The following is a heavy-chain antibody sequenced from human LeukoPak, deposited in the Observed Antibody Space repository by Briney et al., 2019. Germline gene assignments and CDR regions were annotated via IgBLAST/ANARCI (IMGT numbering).Heavy chain of an antibody. J-gene: IGHJ4*02. CDR3: AREWRGTQVGATRALDY. CDR1: GGTFSSYA. Sequence: ASVKVSCKASGGTFSSYAISWVRQAPGQGLEWMGGIIPIFGTANYAQKFQGRVTITTDESTSTAYMELSSLRSEDTAVYYCAREWRGTQVGATRALDYWGQGTLVTVSS. D-gene: IGHD1-26*01. CDR2: IIPIFGTA. V-gene: IGHV1-69*05.